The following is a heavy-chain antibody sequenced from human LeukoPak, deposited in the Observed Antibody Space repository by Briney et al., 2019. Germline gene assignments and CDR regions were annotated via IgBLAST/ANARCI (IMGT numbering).Heavy chain of an antibody. V-gene: IGHV1-69*01. CDR2: IIPIFGTA. D-gene: IGHD6-13*01. CDR1: RGTFSSYA. CDR3: ARVALAAAAEYFQH. Sequence: SVKVSCKASRGTFSSYAIGWVRQAPGQGLEWMGGIIPIFGTANYAQKFQGRVTITADESTSTAYMELSSLRSEDTAVYYCARVALAAAAEYFQHWGQGTLVTVSS. J-gene: IGHJ1*01.